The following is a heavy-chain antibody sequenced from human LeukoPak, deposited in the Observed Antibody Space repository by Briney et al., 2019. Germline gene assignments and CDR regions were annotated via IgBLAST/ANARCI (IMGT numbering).Heavy chain of an antibody. J-gene: IGHJ4*02. V-gene: IGHV4-31*03. CDR2: IYYSGST. D-gene: IGHD4-17*01. CDR1: GGSISSGGYY. CDR3: ARVSLSGDYRVDY. Sequence: SETLSLTCTVSGGSISSGGYYWSWIRQHPGKGLEWIGYIYYSGSTYYNPSLKSRATISVDTSKNQFSLKLSSVTAANTAVYDRARVSLSGDYRVDYWGQGTLVTVSS.